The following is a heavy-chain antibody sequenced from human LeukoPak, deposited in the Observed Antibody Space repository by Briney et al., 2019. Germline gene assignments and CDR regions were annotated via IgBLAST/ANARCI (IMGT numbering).Heavy chain of an antibody. CDR2: ISAYNGNT. V-gene: IGHV1-18*01. J-gene: IGHJ5*02. CDR3: ARDMGGLLWFGFDP. Sequence: ASVKVSCKASGYTFTSYGISWVRQAPGQGLEWMGWISAYNGNTNYAQKLQGRVTMTTDTSTSTAYMELRSLRSDDTAVYYCARDMGGLLWFGFDPWGQGTLVTVSS. D-gene: IGHD3-10*01. CDR1: GYTFTSYG.